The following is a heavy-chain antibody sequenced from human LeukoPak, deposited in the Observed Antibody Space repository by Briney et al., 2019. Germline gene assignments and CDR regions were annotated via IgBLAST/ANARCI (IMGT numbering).Heavy chain of an antibody. CDR2: INHSGNT. CDR3: ARGNYDYYDH. CDR1: GGSFSGYH. J-gene: IGHJ4*02. V-gene: IGHV4-34*01. D-gene: IGHD1-7*01. Sequence: PSETLSLTCAVYGGSFSGYHWSWIRHPPGKGLEWIGEINHSGNTNYNPSLKSRVTISVDTSKNQFSLKVSSVTAADTAVYYCARGNYDYYDHWGQGTLVTVSS.